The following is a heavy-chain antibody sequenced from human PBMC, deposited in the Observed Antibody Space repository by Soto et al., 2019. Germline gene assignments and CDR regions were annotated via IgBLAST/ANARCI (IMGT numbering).Heavy chain of an antibody. Sequence: TLSLTCAISGDSVSSNSAAWNWIRHSPSRGLEWLGRTYCRSKWYNDYAVSMRSRITINPDTTKNQFSLQLNSATPEDTAVYYCATWRFDYWGQGTLVTSPQ. J-gene: IGHJ4*02. V-gene: IGHV6-1*01. CDR1: GDSVSSNSAA. CDR2: TYCRSKWYN. CDR3: ATWRFDY.